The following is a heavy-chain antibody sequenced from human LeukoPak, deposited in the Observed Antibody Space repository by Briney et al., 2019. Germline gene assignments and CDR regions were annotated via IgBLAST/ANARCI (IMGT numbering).Heavy chain of an antibody. CDR1: GFTFSSYW. D-gene: IGHD3-22*01. J-gene: IGHJ4*02. V-gene: IGHV3-7*04. CDR2: INQDGSEK. CDR3: ARGRIGSY. Sequence: PGGSLRLSCAVSGFTFSSYWMSWVRQAPGKGLEWVANINQDGSEKYYVDSVKGRFTVSRDNAKNSLYLQMNSLRAEDTAVHYCARGRIGSYWGQGTLVTVSS.